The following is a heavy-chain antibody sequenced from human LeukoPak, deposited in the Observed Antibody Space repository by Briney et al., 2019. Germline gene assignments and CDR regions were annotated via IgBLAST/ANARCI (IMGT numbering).Heavy chain of an antibody. J-gene: IGHJ5*02. Sequence: GGSLRLSCAASGFTFSSYSMNWVRQAPGKGLEWVSYISSSSSTIYYADSVKGRFTISRDNAKNSLYLQMNSLRAEDTAVYYCARDVLDFWSGYERSDPWGQGTLVTVSS. D-gene: IGHD3-3*01. CDR2: ISSSSSTI. V-gene: IGHV3-48*01. CDR1: GFTFSSYS. CDR3: ARDVLDFWSGYERSDP.